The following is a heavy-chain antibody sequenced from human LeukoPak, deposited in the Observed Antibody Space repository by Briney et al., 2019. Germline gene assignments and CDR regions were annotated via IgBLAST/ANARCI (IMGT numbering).Heavy chain of an antibody. V-gene: IGHV3-11*06. CDR3: ARLRSIAASGTYDY. CDR2: ISGDSSNT. J-gene: IGHJ4*02. D-gene: IGHD6-13*01. Sequence: GGSLRLSCAASGFIFSDYYMTWLRQAPGKGLDWISYISGDSSNTIYADSVRGRFTVSRDNAKNSLYLQMNSLRAEDTAIYYCARLRSIAASGTYDYWGQGTLVTVSS. CDR1: GFIFSDYY.